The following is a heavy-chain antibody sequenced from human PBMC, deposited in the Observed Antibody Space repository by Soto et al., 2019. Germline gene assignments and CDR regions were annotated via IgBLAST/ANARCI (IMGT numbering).Heavy chain of an antibody. CDR2: IKQDGSEK. CDR3: ARGASEQWLVFTYNWFDP. V-gene: IGHV3-7*01. Sequence: GSLRLSCAASGFTFSSYWMSWVRQAPGKGLEWVANIKQDGSEKYYVDSVKGRFTISRDNAKNSLYLQMNSLRAEDTAVYYCARGASEQWLVFTYNWFDPWGQGTLVTVSS. J-gene: IGHJ5*02. CDR1: GFTFSSYW. D-gene: IGHD6-19*01.